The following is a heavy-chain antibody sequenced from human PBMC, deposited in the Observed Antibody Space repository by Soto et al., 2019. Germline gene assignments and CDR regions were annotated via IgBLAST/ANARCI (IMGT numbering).Heavy chain of an antibody. D-gene: IGHD2-15*01. J-gene: IGHJ5*02. V-gene: IGHV4-59*08. Sequence: SETLSLTCTVSGGSISSYYWSWIRQPPGKGLEWIGYIYYSGSTNYNPSIKSRVTISVDTSKNQFSLKLSSVTAADTAVYYCARSKAAPNWFDPWGQGTLVTVSS. CDR2: IYYSGST. CDR3: ARSKAAPNWFDP. CDR1: GGSISSYY.